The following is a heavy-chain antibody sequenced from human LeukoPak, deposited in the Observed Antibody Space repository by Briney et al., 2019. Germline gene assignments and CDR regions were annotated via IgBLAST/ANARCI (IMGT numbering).Heavy chain of an antibody. CDR1: GYTFTDYY. CDR3: AVGRRTDLDY. V-gene: IGHV1-2*02. J-gene: IGHJ4*02. Sequence: RASVKVSCKASGYTFTDYYMHWVRQAPGQGLEWMGWINPNSGGTNYAQNFQGRVTMTRDTYITTAYMDLSRLRLDDTAVYYCAVGRRTDLDYWGQGTLVTVSS. CDR2: INPNSGGT. D-gene: IGHD1-26*01.